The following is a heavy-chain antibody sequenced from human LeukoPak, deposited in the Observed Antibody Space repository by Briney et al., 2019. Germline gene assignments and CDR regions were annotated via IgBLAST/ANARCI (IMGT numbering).Heavy chain of an antibody. CDR1: GFTFRNYW. J-gene: IGHJ4*02. CDR2: IKQDGSEK. V-gene: IGHV3-7*01. Sequence: GGSLRLSCGASGFTFRNYWMTWVRQAPGKGLEWVANIKQDGSEKYYVDSVKGRLTISRDNAKNSLYLQMNSLRAEDTAVYYCARTVVSSGWPSYFDYWGQGTLVTVSS. D-gene: IGHD6-19*01. CDR3: ARTVVSSGWPSYFDY.